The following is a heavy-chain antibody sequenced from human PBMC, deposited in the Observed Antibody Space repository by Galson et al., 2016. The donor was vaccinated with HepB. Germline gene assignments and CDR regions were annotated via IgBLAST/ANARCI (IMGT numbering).Heavy chain of an antibody. CDR1: GFTFSTYG. V-gene: IGHV3-33*01. D-gene: IGHD3-16*01. CDR2: IWSDGNNK. CDR3: ARDYAVG. J-gene: IGHJ4*02. Sequence: SLRLSCAASGFTFSTYGMHWVRQAPGKGLEWVAAIWSDGNNKYYADSLKGRFTVSRDNSKNTLYLQMNSLRAGDTAVYYCARDYAVGWGQGTLFAVSS.